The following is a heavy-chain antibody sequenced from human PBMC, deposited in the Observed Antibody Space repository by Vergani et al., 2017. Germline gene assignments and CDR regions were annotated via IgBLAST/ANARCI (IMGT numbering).Heavy chain of an antibody. D-gene: IGHD5-12*01. CDR1: GYTFTGYY. CDR2: IIPIFGTA. V-gene: IGHV1-69*01. Sequence: QVQLVQSGAEVKKPGASVKVSCKASGYTFTGYYMHWVRQAPGQGLEWMGGIIPIFGTANYAQKFQGRVTITADESTSTAYMVLSSLRSEDTAVYYCARDVPAGYSGYDPSDYWGQGTLVTVSS. CDR3: ARDVPAGYSGYDPSDY. J-gene: IGHJ4*02.